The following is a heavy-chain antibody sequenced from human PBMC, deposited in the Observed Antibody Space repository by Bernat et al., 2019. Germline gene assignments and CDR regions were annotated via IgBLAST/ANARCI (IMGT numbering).Heavy chain of an antibody. D-gene: IGHD3-10*01. V-gene: IGHV4-4*02. CDR1: GGSISSSNW. J-gene: IGHJ6*02. Sequence: QVQLQESGPGLVKPSGNLSLTRAVSGGSISSSNWWSWVRQPPGKGLVWIGEIYHSRSTNYNPSLKSRVTISVDKSKNQFSLKLSSVTAADTAVYYCARRGGIAVVQGDTLSEAPPAAGYYYGMDVGGQGTTVTVSS. CDR2: IYHSRST. CDR3: ARRGGIAVVQGDTLSEAPPAAGYYYGMDV.